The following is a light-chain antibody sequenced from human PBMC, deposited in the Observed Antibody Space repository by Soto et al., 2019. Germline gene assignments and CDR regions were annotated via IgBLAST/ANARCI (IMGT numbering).Light chain of an antibody. CDR2: GES. CDR1: QHVSTN. J-gene: IGKJ3*01. Sequence: TQSPATMFLSTGERATLIGRASQHVSTNLAWYQQKPAQAASLLIYGESSRAAGIPARFSGSGAGAEVILTISGLQSEDFSAYYYQQYNSWPSFTFGPGTKVDIK. CDR3: QQYNSWPSFT. V-gene: IGKV3-15*01.